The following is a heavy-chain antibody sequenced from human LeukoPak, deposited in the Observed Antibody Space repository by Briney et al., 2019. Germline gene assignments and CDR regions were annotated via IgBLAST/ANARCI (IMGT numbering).Heavy chain of an antibody. J-gene: IGHJ4*02. CDR3: AKASVITMIVGG. CDR2: INPNSGGT. D-gene: IGHD3-22*01. V-gene: IGHV1-2*02. CDR1: GYTFTCYY. Sequence: ASVKVSCKASGYTFTCYYMHWVRQAPGQGLEWMGWINPNSGGTNYAQKFQGRVTMTRDTSISTAYMELSRLRSDDTAVYYCAKASVITMIVGGWGQGTLVTVSS.